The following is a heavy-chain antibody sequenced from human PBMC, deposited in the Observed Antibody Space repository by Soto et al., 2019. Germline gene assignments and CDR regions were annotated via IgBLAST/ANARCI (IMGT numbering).Heavy chain of an antibody. CDR1: GGSISSGGYY. Sequence: QVQLQESGPGLVKPSQTLSLTCTVSGGSISSGGYYWSWIRQHPGKGLEWIGYIYYSGSTYYNPSLQSRVNIYVDTSKNQFSLELRSVTAADTAVYYCGGEGGKYYFGSGSFRWFDPWGQGTLVTLSS. CDR3: GGEGGKYYFGSGSFRWFDP. D-gene: IGHD3-10*01. J-gene: IGHJ5*02. V-gene: IGHV4-31*03. CDR2: IYYSGST.